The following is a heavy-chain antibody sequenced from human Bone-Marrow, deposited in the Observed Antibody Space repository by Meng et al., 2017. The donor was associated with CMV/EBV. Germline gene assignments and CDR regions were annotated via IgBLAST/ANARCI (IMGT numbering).Heavy chain of an antibody. CDR2: IKEDGSEK. CDR1: GFPFSSYW. Sequence: GESLKISCAASGFPFSSYWMSWVRQAPGKGLEWVANIKEDGSEKYYVDSVKGRFTISRDNAKNSLYLQMHSLRAEDTAVYYCARVFREYYDFWRGMSGMDVWSQGTTVTVSS. V-gene: IGHV3-7*01. CDR3: ARVFREYYDFWRGMSGMDV. D-gene: IGHD3-3*01. J-gene: IGHJ6*02.